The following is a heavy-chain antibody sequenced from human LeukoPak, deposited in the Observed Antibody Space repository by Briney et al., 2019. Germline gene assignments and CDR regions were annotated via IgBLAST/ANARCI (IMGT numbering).Heavy chain of an antibody. J-gene: IGHJ6*03. CDR2: IYTSGST. Sequence: SETLSLTCTVSGGSISSYYWSWIRQPAGKGLEWIGRIYTSGSTNYNPSLKSRVTMSVDTSKNQFSLKLSSVTAADTAVYYCARDQDIVVVPAAQTYYMDVWGKGTTVAVSS. V-gene: IGHV4-4*07. CDR3: ARDQDIVVVPAAQTYYMDV. CDR1: GGSISSYY. D-gene: IGHD2-2*01.